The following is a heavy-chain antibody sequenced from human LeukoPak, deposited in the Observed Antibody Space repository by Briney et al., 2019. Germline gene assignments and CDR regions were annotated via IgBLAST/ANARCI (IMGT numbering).Heavy chain of an antibody. V-gene: IGHV1-69*06. D-gene: IGHD3/OR15-3a*01. Sequence: SVKLSCKASGGTFSSYAISWVRQPPAPGLEWMGGSIPIFGTANYAQKLQGRVTITADKSTSTAYMELSSLRSEDTAVYYCARSDPRGIWTGHYGMDVWGKGTTVTVSS. J-gene: IGHJ6*04. CDR2: SIPIFGTA. CDR3: ARSDPRGIWTGHYGMDV. CDR1: GGTFSSYA.